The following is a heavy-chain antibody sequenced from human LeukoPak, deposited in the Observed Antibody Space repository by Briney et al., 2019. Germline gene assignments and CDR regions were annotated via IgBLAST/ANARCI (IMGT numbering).Heavy chain of an antibody. CDR3: AQKGGTDH. V-gene: IGHV3-48*01. CDR2: ISSSSSTTTI. CDR1: GFTFSSYC. J-gene: IGHJ4*02. D-gene: IGHD2-15*01. Sequence: GGSLRLSCAASGFTFSSYCMNWVRQAPGKGLEWVSFISSSSSTTTISYADSVKGRFTISRDNAKNSLYLQMNSLRAEDTAVYYCAQKGGTDHWGRGTLVTVSS.